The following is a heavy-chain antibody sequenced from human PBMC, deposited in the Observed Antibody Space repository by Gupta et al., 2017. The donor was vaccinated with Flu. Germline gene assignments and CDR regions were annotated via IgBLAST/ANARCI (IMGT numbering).Heavy chain of an antibody. CDR2: INHSGST. CDR1: GGSFSGYY. J-gene: IGHJ6*02. D-gene: IGHD6-13*01. CDR3: ARTAAAGRNYYYYGMDV. Sequence: QVQLQQWGAGLLKPSETLSLTCAVYGGSFSGYYWSWIRQPPGKGLEWIGEINHSGSTNYNPSRKSRVTISVDTSKNQFSLKLSSVTAADTAVYYCARTAAAGRNYYYYGMDVWGQGTTVTVSS. V-gene: IGHV4-34*01.